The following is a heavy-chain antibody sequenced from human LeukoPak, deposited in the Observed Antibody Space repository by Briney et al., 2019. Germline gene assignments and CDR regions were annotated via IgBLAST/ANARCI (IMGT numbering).Heavy chain of an antibody. V-gene: IGHV5-51*01. J-gene: IGHJ3*02. CDR1: GYSFTTYW. D-gene: IGHD6-25*01. Sequence: GESLKISCKGSGYSFTTYWIGWVRQMPGKGLEWMGIIYPGDSDTRYSPSFQGQVTISADKSVSTAYLQWSSLKASDTAMYYCAGFIAAAAYDAFDIWGQGTMVTVSS. CDR2: IYPGDSDT. CDR3: AGFIAAAAYDAFDI.